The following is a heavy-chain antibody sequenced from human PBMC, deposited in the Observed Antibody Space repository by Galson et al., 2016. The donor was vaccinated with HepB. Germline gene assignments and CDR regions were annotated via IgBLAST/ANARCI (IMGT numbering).Heavy chain of an antibody. CDR2: IFHSGST. Sequence: PGKRLEWIGEIFHSGSTNYNPSLKSRVTMSVDKSKNHVFLKLISVTAADTAMYYCASYLLQSWARSDAFDTWGLGTMVTVSS. D-gene: IGHD4-11*01. CDR3: ASYLLQSWARSDAFDT. J-gene: IGHJ3*02. V-gene: IGHV4-4*02.